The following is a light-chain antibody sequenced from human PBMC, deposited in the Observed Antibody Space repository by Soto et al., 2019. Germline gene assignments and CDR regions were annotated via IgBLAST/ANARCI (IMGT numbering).Light chain of an antibody. J-gene: IGKJ1*01. CDR1: QGISSY. CDR3: QQLNSYPRT. CDR2: AAS. V-gene: IGKV1-9*01. Sequence: DIQLTQSPSFLSASVGDRVTITCRASQGISSYLAWYQQKPGKARKLLIYAASTLQSGVPSRFSGSGSGTEFTLPISSLQPEDFATYYCQQLNSYPRTFGQGTKVEIK.